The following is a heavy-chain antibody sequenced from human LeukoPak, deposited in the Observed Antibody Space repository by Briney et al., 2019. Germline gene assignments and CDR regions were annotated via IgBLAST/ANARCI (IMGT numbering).Heavy chain of an antibody. CDR1: GYTFTSYY. D-gene: IGHD6-19*01. V-gene: IGHV1-46*01. J-gene: IGHJ3*02. Sequence: ASVKVSCKGSGYTFTSYYMHWVRQAPGQGLEWMGIINPSGGSTSYAQKFHGRVTITRDTSTSTVYMELSSLRSEDTAVYYCARAGIAVAAPGMGSAFDIWGQGTMVTVSS. CDR2: INPSGGST. CDR3: ARAGIAVAAPGMGSAFDI.